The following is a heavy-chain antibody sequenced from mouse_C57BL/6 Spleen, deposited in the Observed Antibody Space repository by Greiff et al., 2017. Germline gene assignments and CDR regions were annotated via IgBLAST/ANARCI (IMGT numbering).Heavy chain of an antibody. CDR1: GYSFTDYN. CDR2: INPNYGTT. D-gene: IGHD2-3*01. V-gene: IGHV1-39*01. CDR3: ASRGGAYDGDYVDY. Sequence: VQLQQSGPELVKPGASVKISCKASGYSFTDYNMNWVKQSNGKSLEWIGVINPNYGTTGYNQKFKGKGTLTVDQSSSTAYMQSNRLTSEDSAVYYCASRGGAYDGDYVDYWGQGTTLTVSS. J-gene: IGHJ2*01.